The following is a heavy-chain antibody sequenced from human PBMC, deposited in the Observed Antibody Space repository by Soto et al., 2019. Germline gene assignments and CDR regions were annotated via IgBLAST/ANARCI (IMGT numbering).Heavy chain of an antibody. CDR2: IYYSGST. J-gene: IGHJ6*02. Sequence: SETLSLTCTVSGGSISSGGYYWSWIRQHPGKGLEWIGYIYYSGSTYYNPSLKSRVTISVDRSKNQFSLKLSSVTAADTAVYYCARGDYYYYYGMDVWGQGTTVTVSS. V-gene: IGHV4-31*03. CDR3: ARGDYYYYYGMDV. CDR1: GGSISSGGYY.